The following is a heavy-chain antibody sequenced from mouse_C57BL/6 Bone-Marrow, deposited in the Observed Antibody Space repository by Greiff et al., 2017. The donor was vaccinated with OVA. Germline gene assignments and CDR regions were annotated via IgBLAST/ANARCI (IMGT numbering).Heavy chain of an antibody. CDR3: ARISYYYGSSLFDY. J-gene: IGHJ2*01. Sequence: EVQLQQSGPELVKPGASVKISCKASGYTFTDYYMNWVKQSHGKSLEWIGDINPNNGGTSYNQKFKGKATLTVDKSSSTAYMELRSLTSEDSAVYYCARISYYYGSSLFDYWGQGTTLTVSS. CDR2: INPNNGGT. V-gene: IGHV1-26*01. CDR1: GYTFTDYY. D-gene: IGHD1-1*01.